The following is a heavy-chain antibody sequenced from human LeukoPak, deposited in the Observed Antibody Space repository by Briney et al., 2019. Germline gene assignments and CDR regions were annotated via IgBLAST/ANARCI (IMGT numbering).Heavy chain of an antibody. V-gene: IGHV4-39*01. Sequence: SSETLSLTCTVSGGSISSSSYYWGWIRQPPGKGLEWIGSIYYSGSTYYNPSLKSRVTISVDTSKNQFSLKLGSVTAADTAVYYCTTIYGDYVAYFDYWGQGTLVTVSS. CDR1: GGSISSSSYY. J-gene: IGHJ4*02. D-gene: IGHD4-17*01. CDR3: TTIYGDYVAYFDY. CDR2: IYYSGST.